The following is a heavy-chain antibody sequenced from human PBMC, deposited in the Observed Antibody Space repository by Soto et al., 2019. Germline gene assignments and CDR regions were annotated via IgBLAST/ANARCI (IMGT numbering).Heavy chain of an antibody. J-gene: IGHJ1*01. CDR2: INHSGST. D-gene: IGHD6-6*01. V-gene: IGHV4-34*01. Sequence: QVQLQQWGAGRLKPSETLSLTCAVYGGSFSGYYWSWIRQPPGKGLEWIGEINHSGSTNYNPSLKSRVTISVDTSKNQFSLKLSSVTAADTAVYYCARGLRRIAARPFAYFQHWGQGTLVTVSS. CDR3: ARGLRRIAARPFAYFQH. CDR1: GGSFSGYY.